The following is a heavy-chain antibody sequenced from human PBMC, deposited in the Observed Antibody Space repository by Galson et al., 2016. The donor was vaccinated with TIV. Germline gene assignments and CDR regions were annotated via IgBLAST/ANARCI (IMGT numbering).Heavy chain of an antibody. Sequence: SVKVSCKASGYTFSNYGINWVRQAPGQGLEWMGWISPYSGDTNYPQKLRGRVTLTTDTSTSTAYMELRSLISDDTAIYFCARVPGTQVIAATGGWFDPRGQGTLVTVSS. V-gene: IGHV1-18*04. CDR3: ARVPGTQVIAATGGWFDP. J-gene: IGHJ5*02. CDR2: ISPYSGDT. D-gene: IGHD2-15*01. CDR1: GYTFSNYG.